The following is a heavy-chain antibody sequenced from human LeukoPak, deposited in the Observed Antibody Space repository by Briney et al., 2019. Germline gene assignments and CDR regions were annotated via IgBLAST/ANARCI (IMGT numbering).Heavy chain of an antibody. D-gene: IGHD6-13*01. CDR3: PSGGGAQQLEGH. Sequence: ASVKVSCKASGYTFTSYGISWVRQAPGQGLEWVGWISPYDGNTNYAQNLQGRVTMTTDTSTSTAYMELRSLRSDDTAFYYCPSGGGAQQLEGHWGQGALVTVSS. J-gene: IGHJ4*02. CDR2: ISPYDGNT. CDR1: GYTFTSYG. V-gene: IGHV1-18*01.